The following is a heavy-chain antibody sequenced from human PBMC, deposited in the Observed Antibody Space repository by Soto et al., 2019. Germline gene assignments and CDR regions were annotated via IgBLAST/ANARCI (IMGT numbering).Heavy chain of an antibody. CDR3: ARAVAGRIDY. V-gene: IGHV6-1*01. CDR1: GDSVSSNIVT. J-gene: IGHJ4*02. D-gene: IGHD6-19*01. CDR2: TYYRSKWYN. Sequence: LSLTCAISGDSVSSNIVTWNWIRQSPSRGLEWLGRTYYRSKWYNDYAVSVKSRITINPDTSKNQFSLQLNSVTPEDTAVFYCARAVAGRIDYWGQGTLVTVSS.